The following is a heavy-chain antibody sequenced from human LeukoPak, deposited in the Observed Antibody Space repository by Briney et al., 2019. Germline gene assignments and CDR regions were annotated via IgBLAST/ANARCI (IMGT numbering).Heavy chain of an antibody. CDR1: GDSIRSYY. J-gene: IGHJ3*02. D-gene: IGHD5-24*01. CDR3: ARHVTISGPYDASDI. CDR2: IYYSGGT. V-gene: IGHV4-59*08. Sequence: PSETLSLTCTVSGDSIRSYYWSWIRQPPGKGLEWMGYIYYSGGTDYNPSLKSRVTISVDTSKNQFSLKLRSVTAADTAVYYCARHVTISGPYDASDIWGQGTMVTVSP.